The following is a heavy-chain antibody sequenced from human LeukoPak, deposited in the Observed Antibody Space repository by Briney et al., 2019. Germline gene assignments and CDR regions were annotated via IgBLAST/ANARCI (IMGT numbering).Heavy chain of an antibody. CDR3: AIDYGDYGDGHY. Sequence: SETLSLTCAVYGGSFSGYYWSWIRQPPGKGLEWIGEINHSGSTNYNPSLKSRVTISVDKSKNQFSLKLSSVTAADTAVYYCAIDYGDYGDGHYWGQGTLVTVSS. CDR2: INHSGST. V-gene: IGHV4-34*01. D-gene: IGHD4-17*01. J-gene: IGHJ4*02. CDR1: GGSFSGYY.